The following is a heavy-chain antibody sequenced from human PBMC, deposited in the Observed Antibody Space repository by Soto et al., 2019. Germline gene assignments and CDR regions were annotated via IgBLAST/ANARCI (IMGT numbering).Heavy chain of an antibody. Sequence: GGSLRLSCAASGFTFTRYSMNWVRQAPGKGLEWVSSISSTTNYIYYGDFMKGRFTISRDNGKNSLYLEMNSLRAQDTAVYYGARESEDLTSNFDYWGQGTLVTVSS. V-gene: IGHV3-21*06. CDR2: ISSTTNYI. CDR1: GFTFTRYS. CDR3: ARESEDLTSNFDY. J-gene: IGHJ4*02.